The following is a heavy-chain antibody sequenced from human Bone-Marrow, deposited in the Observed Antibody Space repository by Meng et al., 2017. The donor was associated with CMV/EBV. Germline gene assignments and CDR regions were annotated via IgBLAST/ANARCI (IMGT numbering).Heavy chain of an antibody. CDR2: IKNDGTIV. J-gene: IGHJ4*02. Sequence: GESLKISCAASGFIFTRNWMYWVRQGPGKGLVWVSGIKNDGTIVTCADSVKGRFTISRDSTKNQFSLKLSSVTAADTAVYYCARGGVVIPFDYWGQGTLVTVSS. D-gene: IGHD3-3*01. CDR1: GFIFTRNW. CDR3: ARGGVVIPFDY. V-gene: IGHV3-74*01.